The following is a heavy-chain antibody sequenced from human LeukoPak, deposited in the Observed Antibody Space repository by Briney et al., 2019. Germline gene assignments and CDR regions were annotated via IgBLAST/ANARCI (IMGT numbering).Heavy chain of an antibody. D-gene: IGHD1-1*01. CDR1: GGSISSYY. CDR3: ARDTNDAFDI. J-gene: IGHJ3*02. V-gene: IGHV4-59*01. CDR2: IYYSGST. Sequence: SETLSLTCTVSGGSISSYYWSWIRQPPGKGLEWIGYIYYSGSTNYNPSLKSRVTVSVDTSKNQFSLKLSSVTAADTAVYYCARDTNDAFDIWGQGTMVTVSS.